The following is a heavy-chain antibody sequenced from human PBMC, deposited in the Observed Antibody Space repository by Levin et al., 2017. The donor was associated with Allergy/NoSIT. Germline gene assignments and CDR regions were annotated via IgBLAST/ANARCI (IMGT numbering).Heavy chain of an antibody. D-gene: IGHD3-9*01. J-gene: IGHJ3*02. CDR1: GLTFRDSN. CDR3: TRIDGDAGYALDI. V-gene: IGHV3-73*01. CDR2: IRSKANNYAT. Sequence: GGSLRLSCAASGLTFRDSNMHWVRRASGKGLEWVGRIRSKANNYATAYSASVKGRFTVSRDDSTNTAYLQMNSRKTEDTAVYYCTRIDGDAGYALDIWGQGTMVTVSS.